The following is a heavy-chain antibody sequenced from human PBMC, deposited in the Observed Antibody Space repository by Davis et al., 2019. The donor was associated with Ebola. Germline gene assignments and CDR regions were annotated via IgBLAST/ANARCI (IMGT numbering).Heavy chain of an antibody. Sequence: PGGSLRPSCAASGFTFSSYGMHWVRQAPGKGLEWVAVIRYDGSNKYYADSVKGRFTISRDNSKNTLYLQMNSLRAEDTAVYYCARDWGGSYLGWFDPWGQGTLVTVSS. D-gene: IGHD1-26*01. V-gene: IGHV3-33*08. CDR3: ARDWGGSYLGWFDP. J-gene: IGHJ5*02. CDR1: GFTFSSYG. CDR2: IRYDGSNK.